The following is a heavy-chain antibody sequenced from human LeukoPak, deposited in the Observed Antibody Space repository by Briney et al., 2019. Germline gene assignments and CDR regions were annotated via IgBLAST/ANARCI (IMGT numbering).Heavy chain of an antibody. Sequence: GGTLRLSCAASGFTFSSYGMSWVRQAPGKGLEWVGFIRSKAYGGITEYAASVKGRFTISRDDSKSIAYLQMNSLKTEDTAVYYCTRDQTPYYWGQGTLVTVSS. CDR3: TRDQTPYY. CDR2: IRSKAYGGIT. CDR1: GFTFSSYG. J-gene: IGHJ4*02. V-gene: IGHV3-49*04.